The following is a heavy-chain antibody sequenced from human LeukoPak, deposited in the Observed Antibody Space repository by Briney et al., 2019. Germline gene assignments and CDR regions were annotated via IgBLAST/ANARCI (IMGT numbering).Heavy chain of an antibody. J-gene: IGHJ4*02. CDR2: IYPGDSDT. CDR1: GYSFTSYW. CDR3: ARRGIAVAAHPDY. V-gene: IGHV5-51*01. D-gene: IGHD6-19*01. Sequence: GESLKISCKGSGYSFTSYWIGWVRQMPGKGLAWMGIIYPGDSDTRYSPSFQGQDTISADKSISTAYLQWSSLKASDTAMYYCARRGIAVAAHPDYWGQGTLVTVSS.